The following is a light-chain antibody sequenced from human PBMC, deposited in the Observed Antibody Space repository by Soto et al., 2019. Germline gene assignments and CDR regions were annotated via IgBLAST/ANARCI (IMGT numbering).Light chain of an antibody. CDR2: DNN. J-gene: IGLJ3*02. CDR1: SSNIGNNY. V-gene: IGLV1-51*01. Sequence: QSVLTQPPSVSAAPGQKVTISCSGSSSNIGNNYVSWYQHLPGTAPKLLIYDNNKRSSGIPDRFSGSKSGTSATLDITGLQTGDGADYYCGTWYSSLSAWVFGGGTKLTVL. CDR3: GTWYSSLSAWV.